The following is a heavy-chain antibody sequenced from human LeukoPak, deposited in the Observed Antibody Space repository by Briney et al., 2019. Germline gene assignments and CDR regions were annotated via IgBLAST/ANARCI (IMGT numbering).Heavy chain of an antibody. Sequence: ASVKVSCRASGYKFTNYGISWMRQAPGQGLEWMGWISPYNGNTIYAQKLQGRVTMTTDTSTSTAYMELRSLRSDDTAVYYCARGSPPRVYYDRSGYYSYYFDYWGQGTLVTVSS. D-gene: IGHD3-22*01. CDR1: GYKFTNYG. CDR2: ISPYNGNT. V-gene: IGHV1-18*01. J-gene: IGHJ4*02. CDR3: ARGSPPRVYYDRSGYYSYYFDY.